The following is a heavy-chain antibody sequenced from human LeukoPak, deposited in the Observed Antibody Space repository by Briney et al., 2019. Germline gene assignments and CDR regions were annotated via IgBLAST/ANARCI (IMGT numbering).Heavy chain of an antibody. D-gene: IGHD6-6*01. CDR2: INPNGGST. J-gene: IGHJ4*02. CDR1: GYTFTSYY. Sequence: ASVKVSCKASGYTFTSYYMHWVRQAPAQGLEWMGIINPNGGSTSYAQTFQGRVTITRDTSTSTVYTKLSSLRSEGTAVDDCARTWYSSSPFDDEYYFDYWGQGNLVTVSS. V-gene: IGHV1-46*01. CDR3: ARTWYSSSPFDDEYYFDY.